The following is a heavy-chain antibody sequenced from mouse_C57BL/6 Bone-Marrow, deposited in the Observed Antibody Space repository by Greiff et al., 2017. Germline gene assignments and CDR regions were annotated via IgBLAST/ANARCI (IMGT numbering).Heavy chain of an antibody. CDR2: ISSGGDYI. V-gene: IGHV5-9-1*02. CDR3: TRVYYSNPFAY. Sequence: EVQGVESGEGLVKPGGSLKLSCAASGFTFSSYAMSWVRQTPEKRLEWVAYISSGGDYIYYADTVKGRFTISRDNARNTLYLQMSSLKSEDTAMYYCTRVYYSNPFAYWGQGTLVTVSA. J-gene: IGHJ3*01. CDR1: GFTFSSYA. D-gene: IGHD2-5*01.